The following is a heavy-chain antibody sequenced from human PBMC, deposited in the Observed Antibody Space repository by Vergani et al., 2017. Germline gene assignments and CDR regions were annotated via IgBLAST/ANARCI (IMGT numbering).Heavy chain of an antibody. CDR2: IYYSGST. D-gene: IGHD2-2*01. CDR3: ARGSTSDIVVVPAAMGGVDY. J-gene: IGHJ4*02. Sequence: QVQLQESGPGLVKPSQTLSLTCTVSGGSISSYYWSWIRQPPGKGLEWIGYIYYSGSTNYNPSLKSRVTISGDTSKNQISLKLSSVTAADTAVYYCARGSTSDIVVVPAAMGGVDYWGQGTLVTVSS. CDR1: GGSISSYY. V-gene: IGHV4-59*08.